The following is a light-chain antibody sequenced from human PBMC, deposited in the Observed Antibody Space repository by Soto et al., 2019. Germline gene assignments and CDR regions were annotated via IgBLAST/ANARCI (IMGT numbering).Light chain of an antibody. CDR2: DAA. CDR1: QSVTNSY. V-gene: IGKV3-20*01. Sequence: EIVLTQSPGTLSLSPGERVTLSCRASQSVTNSYVAWYQQKPGQAPRLLIYDAATRATGIPDRFSGSGSGTDFTLTISRLEPEDFAVYYCQQYGSSPFTFGPGTKVDIK. J-gene: IGKJ3*01. CDR3: QQYGSSPFT.